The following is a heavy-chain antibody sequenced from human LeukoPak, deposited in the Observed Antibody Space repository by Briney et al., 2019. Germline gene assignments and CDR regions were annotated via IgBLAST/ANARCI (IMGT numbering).Heavy chain of an antibody. V-gene: IGHV3-74*01. J-gene: IGHJ4*02. D-gene: IGHD3-16*01. Sequence: GGSLRLSCAASGFTFSRSWMHWVRQVPGKGLVWVSRISIDGSATDYAESVKGRFTISRDNAENTLYLEMNSLRAEDTAVYDCVGHWVLRYWGQGALVTVSS. CDR1: GFTFSRSW. CDR2: ISIDGSAT. CDR3: VGHWVLRY.